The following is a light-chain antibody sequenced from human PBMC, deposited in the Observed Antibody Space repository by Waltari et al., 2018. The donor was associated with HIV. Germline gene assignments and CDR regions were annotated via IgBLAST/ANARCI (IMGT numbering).Light chain of an antibody. Sequence: QSVLTPPPSASGTPGQRVTVSCSGDRPTIDNDHVYWFQQLPGTAPKLLIYRNNQRPSGVPDRFSGSKSGTSASLAISGLRSEDEADYYCAAWDDSFVVFGGGTKLTVL. CDR3: AAWDDSFVV. J-gene: IGLJ2*01. CDR1: RPTIDNDH. CDR2: RNN. V-gene: IGLV1-47*01.